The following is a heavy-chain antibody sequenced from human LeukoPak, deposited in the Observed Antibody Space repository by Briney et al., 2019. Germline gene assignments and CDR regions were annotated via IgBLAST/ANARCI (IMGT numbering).Heavy chain of an antibody. Sequence: GGSLRLSCAASGFTFSSYWMSWVRQAPGKGLEWVANIKKDGTEKKYVDSVKGRFTISRDNAKNSLYLQMNSLRAEDTAIYYCATYRQVLLPFESWGQGTLVTVSS. CDR1: GFTFSSYW. J-gene: IGHJ4*02. CDR2: IKKDGTEK. V-gene: IGHV3-7*03. D-gene: IGHD5-18*01. CDR3: ATYRQVLLPFES.